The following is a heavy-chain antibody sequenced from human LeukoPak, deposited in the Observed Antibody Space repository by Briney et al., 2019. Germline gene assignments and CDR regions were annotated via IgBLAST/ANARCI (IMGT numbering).Heavy chain of an antibody. Sequence: GGSLRLSCAASGFTFSTYWMHWVRQAPGKGLVWVSRISSDGSSTTYADCVKGRFTISRDNAKNSLYLQMNSLRAEDTAVYYCARDELVVVPAAAFDYWGQGTLVTVSS. V-gene: IGHV3-74*01. CDR3: ARDELVVVPAAAFDY. CDR1: GFTFSTYW. D-gene: IGHD2-2*01. CDR2: ISSDGSST. J-gene: IGHJ4*02.